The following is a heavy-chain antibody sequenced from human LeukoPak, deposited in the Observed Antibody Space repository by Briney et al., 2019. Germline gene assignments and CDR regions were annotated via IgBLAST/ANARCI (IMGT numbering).Heavy chain of an antibody. D-gene: IGHD3-10*01. CDR3: AGGIASYSSSYFDY. Sequence: ASVKVSCKASGYTFTDYYMHWVRQAPGRGLEWMGWISPNNGGTNYAQKFQGRVTMTRDTSIGTAYMELSRLRSDDTAVYYCAGGIASYSSSYFDYWGQGALVTVSS. J-gene: IGHJ4*02. V-gene: IGHV1-2*02. CDR2: ISPNNGGT. CDR1: GYTFTDYY.